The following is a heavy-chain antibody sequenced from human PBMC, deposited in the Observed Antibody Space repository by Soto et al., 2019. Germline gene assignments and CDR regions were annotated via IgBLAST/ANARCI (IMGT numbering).Heavy chain of an antibody. V-gene: IGHV4-59*01. Sequence: SETLSLTCTVSGGSISSDYWSWIRQPPGKGLEWIGYIYYSGSTNYNPSLKSRVTISVDTSKNQFSLKLSSVTAADTAVYYCARATAAAAGIYYYYYGMDVWGQGTTVT. J-gene: IGHJ6*02. CDR1: GGSISSDY. CDR3: ARATAAAAGIYYYYYGMDV. CDR2: IYYSGST. D-gene: IGHD6-13*01.